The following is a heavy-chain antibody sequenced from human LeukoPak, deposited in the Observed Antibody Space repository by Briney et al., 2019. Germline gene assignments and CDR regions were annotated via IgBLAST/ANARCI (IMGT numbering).Heavy chain of an antibody. CDR1: GYTFTSYY. V-gene: IGHV1-46*01. D-gene: IGHD3-3*01. CDR2: IYPSGGST. J-gene: IGHJ4*02. CDR3: GRNLVSVFWSGHGY. Sequence: GASVKVSCKASGYTFTSYYMHWVRQAPGQGLEWRGIIYPSGGSTSYAQKFQGRVTMTRDTSTSTVYMELSSLRSEDTAVYYGGRNLVSVFWSGHGYWGQGTLVTVSS.